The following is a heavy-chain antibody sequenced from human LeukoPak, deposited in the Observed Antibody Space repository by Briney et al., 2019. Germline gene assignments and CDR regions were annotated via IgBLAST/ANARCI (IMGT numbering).Heavy chain of an antibody. CDR1: GGSFSGYY. Sequence: PSETLSLTCAGYGGSFSGYYWSWIRQPPGKGLEWIGEINHSGSTNYNPSLKSRVTISVDTSKNQSSLKLSSVTAAETAVYYCARSARKSGYSNSNWFDPWGQGTLVTVSS. CDR2: INHSGST. J-gene: IGHJ5*02. V-gene: IGHV4-34*01. CDR3: ARSARKSGYSNSNWFDP. D-gene: IGHD6-13*01.